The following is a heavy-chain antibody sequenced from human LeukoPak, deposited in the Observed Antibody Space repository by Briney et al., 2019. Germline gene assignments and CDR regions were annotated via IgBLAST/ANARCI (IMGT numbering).Heavy chain of an antibody. V-gene: IGHV4-4*02. CDR1: GDSVSSNNW. CDR3: GREGSLRGDAFDI. D-gene: IGHD3-16*01. Sequence: SETLSLTCAVSGDSVSSNNWWSWVRQPPGKGLEWIGEIYHSGGTNYNPSLKSRLTISVDKSKKQFSLMLTSVTAAETAVYYCGREGSLRGDAFDIWGQGTIVTVSS. CDR2: IYHSGGT. J-gene: IGHJ3*02.